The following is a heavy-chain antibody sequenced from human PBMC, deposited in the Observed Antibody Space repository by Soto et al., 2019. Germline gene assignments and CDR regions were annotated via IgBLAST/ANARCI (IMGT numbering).Heavy chain of an antibody. V-gene: IGHV3-48*01. Sequence: EVQLVESGGGLVQPGGSLRLSGTASGFTVSSYSMNWVRQAPGKGLVGVSYISSSSSNLSYAVSVKGRVAISRDNAKNSLYLQMNILRGEDTAVYYCASDRAEYSGGVSRDEFDSWGPGTVVTVSS. J-gene: IGHJ4*02. CDR3: ASDRAEYSGGVSRDEFDS. CDR1: GFTVSSYS. D-gene: IGHD5-12*01. CDR2: ISSSSSNL.